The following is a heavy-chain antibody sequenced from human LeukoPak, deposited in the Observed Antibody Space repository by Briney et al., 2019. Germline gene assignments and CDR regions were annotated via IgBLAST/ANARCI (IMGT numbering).Heavy chain of an antibody. CDR3: VEGQPGGTQLPSWAPYYFDY. CDR2: ISYDGSNK. Sequence: PGGSLRLSCAASGFTFSSYWLHWVRQAPGKGLEWVAVISYDGSNKYYADSVKGRFTISRDNSKNTLYLQMNSLRAEDTAVYYCVEGQPGGTQLPSWAPYYFDYWGQGTLVTVSS. CDR1: GFTFSSYW. J-gene: IGHJ4*02. D-gene: IGHD5-18*01. V-gene: IGHV3-30*18.